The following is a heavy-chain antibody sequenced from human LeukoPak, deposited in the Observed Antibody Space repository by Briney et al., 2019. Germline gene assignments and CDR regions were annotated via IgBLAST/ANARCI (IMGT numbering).Heavy chain of an antibody. CDR3: AKDPSILRWSFDY. D-gene: IGHD4-23*01. J-gene: IGHJ4*02. CDR1: GFTFSTYA. V-gene: IGHV3-23*01. CDR2: ITGGGGTT. Sequence: PGGSLRLSCAASGFTFSTYAMSWVRRTPGKGLEWVSAITGGGGTTYYADSVKGRFTISRDNSKNTLYLQMNSLRAEDTAVYYRAKDPSILRWSFDYWGQGTLVTVSS.